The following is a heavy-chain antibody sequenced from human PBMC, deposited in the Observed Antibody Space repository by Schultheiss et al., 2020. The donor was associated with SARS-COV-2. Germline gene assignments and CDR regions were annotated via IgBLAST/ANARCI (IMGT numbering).Heavy chain of an antibody. D-gene: IGHD6-19*01. V-gene: IGHV3-23*01. CDR3: ARDNGPYSSGWFGAFDI. CDR2: ISGSGGST. J-gene: IGHJ3*02. CDR1: GFTFSSYA. Sequence: GGSLRLSCAASGFTFSSYAMSWVLQAPGKGLEWVSAISGSGGSTYYADSVKGRFTISRDNSKNTLYLQMNSLRAEDTAVYYCARDNGPYSSGWFGAFDIWGQGTVGTVS.